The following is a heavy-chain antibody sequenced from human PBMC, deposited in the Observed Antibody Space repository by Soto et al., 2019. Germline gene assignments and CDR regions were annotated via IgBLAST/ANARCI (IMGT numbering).Heavy chain of an antibody. V-gene: IGHV1-69*18. Sequence: QVQLVQSGAELKKPGSSVKISCKASGDTFSGYPINWVRQAPGEGLEWMGRIIPVFGTTNDAQRFEGRVTFTADESTNTAYMVLRGLLSEYTAVYYCARDGGFGELKYWGPGTLVTVSS. CDR2: IIPVFGTT. CDR1: GDTFSGYP. J-gene: IGHJ4*02. CDR3: ARDGGFGELKY. D-gene: IGHD3-10*01.